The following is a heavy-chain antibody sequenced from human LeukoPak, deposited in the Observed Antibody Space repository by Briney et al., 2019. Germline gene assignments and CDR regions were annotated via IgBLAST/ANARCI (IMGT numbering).Heavy chain of an antibody. J-gene: IGHJ5*02. V-gene: IGHV1-69*13. Sequence: GASVKVSCKASGGTFSSYAISWVRQAPGQGLEWMGGIIPIFGTANYAQKFQGRVTITADESTSTAYMELSSLRSEDTAVYYCASQAPYCSSTSCYGVDPWGQGTLVTVSS. CDR1: GGTFSSYA. CDR3: ASQAPYCSSTSCYGVDP. CDR2: IIPIFGTA. D-gene: IGHD2-2*01.